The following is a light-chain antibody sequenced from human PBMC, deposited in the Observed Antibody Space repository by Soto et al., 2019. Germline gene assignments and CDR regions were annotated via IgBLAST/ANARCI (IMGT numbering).Light chain of an antibody. CDR3: QQSYSTPYT. J-gene: IGKJ2*01. CDR2: AAS. CDR1: QSISSY. Sequence: DIQMTQSPSSLSASXXXXXXXTCRASQSISSYLNWYQQKPGKAPKLLIYAASSLQSGVPSRFSGSGSGTDFTLTISSLQPEDFATYYCQQSYSTPYTFGQGTKLEIK. V-gene: IGKV1-39*01.